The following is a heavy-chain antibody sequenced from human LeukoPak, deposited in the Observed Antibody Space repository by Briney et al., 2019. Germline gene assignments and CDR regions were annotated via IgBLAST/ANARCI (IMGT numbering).Heavy chain of an antibody. V-gene: IGHV3-30*02. CDR3: AKGRVRTNSSSSRFDY. J-gene: IGHJ4*02. CDR1: GFTFSSYA. Sequence: GGSLRLSCAASGFTFSSYAMSWVRQAPGKGLEWVAFIRYDGSNKYYADSVKGRFTISRDNSKNTLYLQMNSLRAEDTAVYYCAKGRVRTNSSSSRFDYWGQGTLVTVSS. D-gene: IGHD6-6*01. CDR2: IRYDGSNK.